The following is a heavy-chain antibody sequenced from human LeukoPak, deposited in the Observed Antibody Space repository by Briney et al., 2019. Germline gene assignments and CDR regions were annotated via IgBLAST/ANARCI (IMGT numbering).Heavy chain of an antibody. CDR1: GFTSSSYE. CDR2: ISSSGSTI. Sequence: QSGGSLRLSCAASGFTSSSYEMNWVRQAPGKGLEWVSYISSSGSTIYYADSVKGRFTISRDNAKNSLYLQMDSLRAEDTAFYYCAKGGDLLTGYYKGFDYWGQGTLVTVSS. V-gene: IGHV3-48*03. J-gene: IGHJ4*02. D-gene: IGHD3-9*01. CDR3: AKGGDLLTGYYKGFDY.